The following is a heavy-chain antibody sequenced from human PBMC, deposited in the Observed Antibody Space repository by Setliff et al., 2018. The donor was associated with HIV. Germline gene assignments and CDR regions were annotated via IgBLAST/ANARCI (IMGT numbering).Heavy chain of an antibody. V-gene: IGHV4-4*09. Sequence: SETLSLTCNVSGGSITNFYWSWIRQPPGKGLEWIGYIYNPGSTNFNPSLQSRVSMSVDVSTNQFSLRLTSVTAADTAVYYCARLRLAGMMSLDYFDLWGQGTLVTVPS. J-gene: IGHJ4*02. CDR3: ARLRLAGMMSLDYFDL. CDR2: IYNPGST. CDR1: GGSITNFY. D-gene: IGHD3-16*01.